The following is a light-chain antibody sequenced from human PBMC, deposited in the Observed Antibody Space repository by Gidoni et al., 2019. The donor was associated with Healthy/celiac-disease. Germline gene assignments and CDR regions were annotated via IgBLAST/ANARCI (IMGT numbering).Light chain of an antibody. CDR2: AAS. Sequence: DIQLTQSPSFLSASVGDRVTITCRASQGISSYLAWYQQKPGKAPKLLIYAASTLQSGVPSRFSGSGSGTEFTLTISNLQPEDFATYYCQQLNSYPLTFXGXTKVEIK. CDR1: QGISSY. J-gene: IGKJ4*01. V-gene: IGKV1-9*01. CDR3: QQLNSYPLT.